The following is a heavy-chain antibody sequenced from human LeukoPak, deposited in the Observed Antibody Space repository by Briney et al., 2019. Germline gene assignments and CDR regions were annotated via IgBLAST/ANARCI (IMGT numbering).Heavy chain of an antibody. CDR2: FNPNSGGT. J-gene: IGHJ5*02. D-gene: IGHD4-23*01. CDR3: ARGTSSGNSNWFDP. CDR1: GYTFTGYY. V-gene: IGHV1-2*06. Sequence: GASVKVSCKASGYTFTGYYMHWVRQAPGQGLEWMGRFNPNSGGTNYPQKFQDRVTMTRDTSISTAYMELSRLRSDDTALYYCARGTSSGNSNWFDPWGQGTLVTVSS.